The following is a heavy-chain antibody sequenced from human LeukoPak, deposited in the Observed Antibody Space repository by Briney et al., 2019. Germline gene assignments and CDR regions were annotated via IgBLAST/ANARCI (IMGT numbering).Heavy chain of an antibody. J-gene: IGHJ4*02. Sequence: PGGSLRLSCAASGFTFSSYGMHWVRQAPGKGLEWVAVISYDGSNKYYADSVKGRFTISRDNSRNTLCLQMNSLRTEDTALYYCGRHPAGYCAGGACYGVDHWGQGTLVTVSS. CDR3: GRHPAGYCAGGACYGVDH. CDR2: ISYDGSNK. V-gene: IGHV3-30*03. CDR1: GFTFSSYG. D-gene: IGHD2-8*02.